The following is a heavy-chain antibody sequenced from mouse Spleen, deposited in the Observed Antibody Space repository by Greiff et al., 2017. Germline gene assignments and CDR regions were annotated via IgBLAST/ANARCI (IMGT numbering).Heavy chain of an antibody. D-gene: IGHD3-3*01. CDR2: IDPENGDT. Sequence: EVKLMESGAELVKPGASVKLSCTASGFNIKDTYMHWVKQRPEQGLEWIGWIDPENGDTEYASKFQGKATITADTSSNTAYLQLSSLTSEDTAVYYCTTRGYFDYWGQGTTLTVSS. J-gene: IGHJ2*01. CDR3: TTRGYFDY. CDR1: GFNIKDTY. V-gene: IGHV14-4*01.